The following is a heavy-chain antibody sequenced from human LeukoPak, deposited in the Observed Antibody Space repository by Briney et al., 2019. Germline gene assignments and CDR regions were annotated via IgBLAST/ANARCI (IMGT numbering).Heavy chain of an antibody. J-gene: IGHJ4*02. CDR3: TRDFRGLSWYFDY. D-gene: IGHD3-10*01. CDR1: GFTFSTYN. CDR2: ISAGSSTI. Sequence: GGSLRVSCAAPGFTFSTYNMNWVRQAPRKGLEWGSYISAGSSTIFYADSVKDRFTISRDNARDALYLQMNSLRAEDTAVYYCTRDFRGLSWYFDYWGQGTLVTVSS. V-gene: IGHV3-48*01.